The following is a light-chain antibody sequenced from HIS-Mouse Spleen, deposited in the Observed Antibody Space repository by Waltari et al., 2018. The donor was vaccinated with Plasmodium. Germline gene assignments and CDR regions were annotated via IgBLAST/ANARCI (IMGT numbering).Light chain of an antibody. J-gene: IGLJ3*02. Sequence: SYELTQPPSVSVSPGQTARITCSGDALPKKYAYWYQQKSGQAPVLVVYEDSKRPSGTPERFVGSSSGTMATLTISGAQVEDEADYYCYSTDSSGNHRVFGGGTKLTVL. CDR1: ALPKKY. CDR2: EDS. CDR3: YSTDSSGNHRV. V-gene: IGLV3-10*01.